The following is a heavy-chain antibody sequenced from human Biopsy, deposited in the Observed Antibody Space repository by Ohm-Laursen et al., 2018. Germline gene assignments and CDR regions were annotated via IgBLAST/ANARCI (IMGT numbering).Heavy chain of an antibody. J-gene: IGHJ4*02. CDR1: VGSFSGYY. Sequence: GTLSLTCAVYVGSFSGYYWSWIRQPPGKGLEWIGEIKHSGSTNYNPSLKSRVIISADTSKNQFSLKLSSVTAADTAMYYCAAYYYDSSGYFYAFHYWGQGTLVTVSS. V-gene: IGHV4-34*01. D-gene: IGHD3-22*01. CDR3: AAYYYDSSGYFYAFHY. CDR2: IKHSGST.